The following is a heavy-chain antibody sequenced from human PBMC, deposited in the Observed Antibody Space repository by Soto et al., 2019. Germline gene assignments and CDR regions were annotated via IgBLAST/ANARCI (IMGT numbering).Heavy chain of an antibody. CDR3: AHSRCGGDCLQSYSSHYYYGMDV. Sequence: QITLKESGPSLVKPTQTLTLTCTFSGFSLSTGGVGVGWIRQPPGKALEWLALIYWDDDKRYSPSLRSRLTVTKANSTNQVVLTMTNMDPVDTATYYCAHSRCGGDCLQSYSSHYYYGMDVWGQGTTVTVSS. J-gene: IGHJ6*01. D-gene: IGHD2-21*02. CDR2: IYWDDDK. CDR1: GFSLSTGGVG. V-gene: IGHV2-5*02.